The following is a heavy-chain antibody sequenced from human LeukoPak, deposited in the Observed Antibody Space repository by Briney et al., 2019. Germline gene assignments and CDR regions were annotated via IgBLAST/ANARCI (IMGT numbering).Heavy chain of an antibody. J-gene: IGHJ5*02. V-gene: IGHV4-39*07. CDR2: IYYSGST. Sequence: SETLSLTCTVSGVSISSRSYYWGWIRQPPGKGLGWIGSIYYSGSTYYNPSLKSRVTISVDTSKNQFSLKLSSVTAADTAVYYCARSTVGYCSSTSCYYRVRFDPWGQGTLVTVSS. D-gene: IGHD2-2*01. CDR1: GVSISSRSYY. CDR3: ARSTVGYCSSTSCYYRVRFDP.